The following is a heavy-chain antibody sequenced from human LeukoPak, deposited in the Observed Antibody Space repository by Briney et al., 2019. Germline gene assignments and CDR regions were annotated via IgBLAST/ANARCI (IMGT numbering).Heavy chain of an antibody. CDR2: ISHDGSNK. D-gene: IGHD1-1*01. CDR3: AKSTGTRTGAYYYYYYGMDV. Sequence: PGRSLRLSCAVSGFTFSNYGMHWVRQAPGKGLEWVALISHDGSNKYYADSVKGRFTISRDNSKNTLYLQMNSLRAEDTAVYYCAKSTGTRTGAYYYYYYGMDVWGQGTTVTVSS. V-gene: IGHV3-30*18. J-gene: IGHJ6*02. CDR1: GFTFSNYG.